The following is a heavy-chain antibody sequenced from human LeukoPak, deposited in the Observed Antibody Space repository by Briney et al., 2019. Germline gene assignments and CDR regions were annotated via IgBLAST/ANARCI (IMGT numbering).Heavy chain of an antibody. D-gene: IGHD3-22*01. CDR3: ARGHRTAAYDSSGSDY. CDR1: GYTFTSYG. Sequence: AXVKVSCKASGYTFTSYGISWVRQAPGQGLEWMGWISAYNGNTKYAQKLQGRVTMTTDTSTSTAYMELRSLRSDDTAVFYCARGHRTAAYDSSGSDYWGQGTLVTVS. V-gene: IGHV1-18*01. J-gene: IGHJ4*02. CDR2: ISAYNGNT.